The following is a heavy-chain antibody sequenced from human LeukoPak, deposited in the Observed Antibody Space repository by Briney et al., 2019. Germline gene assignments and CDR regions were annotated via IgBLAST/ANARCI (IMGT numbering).Heavy chain of an antibody. CDR1: GASISGSGYY. D-gene: IGHD1-26*01. J-gene: IGHJ4*02. CDR3: LIDY. Sequence: SETLSLTCTVYGASISGSGYYWGWIRQPPGKGLEWIGNIYDSGSTYYNASLQSRVTISIDTSKNQFSLRLSSVYYCAKSGGYGLIDYWGQGTLVTVSS. CDR2: IYDSGST. V-gene: IGHV4-39*01.